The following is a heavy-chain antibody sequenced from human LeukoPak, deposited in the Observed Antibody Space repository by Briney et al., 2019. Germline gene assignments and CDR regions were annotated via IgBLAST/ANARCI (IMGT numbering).Heavy chain of an antibody. J-gene: IGHJ6*02. CDR3: ARLGGSGSYYIRDYYGMDV. V-gene: IGHV4-39*07. Sequence: SETLSLTCTVSGGSISSSSYYWSWIRQPPGKGLEWIGEINHSGSTNYNPSLKSRVTISVDTSKNQFSLKLSSVTAADTAVYYCARLGGSGSYYIRDYYGMDVWGQGTTVTVSS. D-gene: IGHD3-10*01. CDR2: INHSGST. CDR1: GGSISSSSYY.